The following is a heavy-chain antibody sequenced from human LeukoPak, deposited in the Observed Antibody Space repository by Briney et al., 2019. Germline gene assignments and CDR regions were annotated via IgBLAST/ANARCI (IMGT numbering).Heavy chain of an antibody. J-gene: IGHJ4*02. CDR1: GFTFSTYW. CDR2: IDSDGIST. Sequence: GGSLRLSCAASGFTFSTYWMHWVRQAPGKGLVWVSRIDSDGISTKYADSVKGRFTISRDNAKSTLYLQMDSLRADDTAVYYCARDFDYWGQGTLVTVSS. CDR3: ARDFDY. V-gene: IGHV3-74*01.